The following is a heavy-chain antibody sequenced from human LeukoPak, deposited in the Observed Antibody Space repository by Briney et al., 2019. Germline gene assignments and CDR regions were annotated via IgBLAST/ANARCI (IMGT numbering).Heavy chain of an antibody. CDR2: ISSSSSYI. CDR1: GFTFSSYS. CDR3: AKGGFNGRIVVVVAAPPHY. D-gene: IGHD2-15*01. V-gene: IGHV3-21*01. J-gene: IGHJ4*02. Sequence: GGSLRLSCAASGFTFSSYSMNWVRQAPGKGLEWVSSISSSSSYIYYADSVKGRFTISRDNAKNSLYLQMNSLRAEDTAVYYCAKGGFNGRIVVVVAAPPHYWGQGTLVTVSS.